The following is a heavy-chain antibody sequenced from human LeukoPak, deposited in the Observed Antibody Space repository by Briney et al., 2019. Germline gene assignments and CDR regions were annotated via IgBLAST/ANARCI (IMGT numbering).Heavy chain of an antibody. CDR1: GLTFSTYG. CDR2: ISYDGGNK. J-gene: IGHJ4*02. V-gene: IGHV3-30*18. CDR3: AKDLDDYVWGNYRLEY. D-gene: IGHD3-16*02. Sequence: GRSLRLSCAASGLTFSTYGMYWVRQAPGKGLDWVAIISYDGGNKYYADSVKGRFTISRDNSKNTLYLEMSSLRAEDTAVYYCAKDLDDYVWGNYRLEYWGQGTLVTVSS.